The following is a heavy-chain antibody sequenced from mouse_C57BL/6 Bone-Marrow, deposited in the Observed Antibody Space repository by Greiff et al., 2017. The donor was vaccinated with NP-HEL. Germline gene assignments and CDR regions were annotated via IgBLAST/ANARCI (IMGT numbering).Heavy chain of an antibody. CDR3: TVYYYGSSPSYWYFDV. D-gene: IGHD1-1*01. V-gene: IGHV6-3*01. CDR2: IRLKSDNYAT. CDR1: GFTFSNYW. Sequence: EVQVVESGGGLVQPGGSMKLSCVASGFTFSNYWMNWVRQSPEKGLEWVAQIRLKSDNYATHYAESVKGRFTISRDDSKSSVYLQMNNLRAEDTGIYYCTVYYYGSSPSYWYFDVWGTGTTVTVSS. J-gene: IGHJ1*03.